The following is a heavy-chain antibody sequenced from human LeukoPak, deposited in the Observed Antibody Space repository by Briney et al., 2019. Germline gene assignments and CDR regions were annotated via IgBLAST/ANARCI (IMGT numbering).Heavy chain of an antibody. CDR2: IYYSGST. Sequence: SETLSLTCTVSGGSINSGGYYWSWIRQHPGKGLEWIGYIYYSGSTYYNPSLKSRVTISVDTSKNQFSLKLSSVTAADTAVYYCARVLRGYGLYNWFDPWGQGTLVTVSS. V-gene: IGHV4-31*03. D-gene: IGHD5-18*01. J-gene: IGHJ5*02. CDR1: GGSINSGGYY. CDR3: ARVLRGYGLYNWFDP.